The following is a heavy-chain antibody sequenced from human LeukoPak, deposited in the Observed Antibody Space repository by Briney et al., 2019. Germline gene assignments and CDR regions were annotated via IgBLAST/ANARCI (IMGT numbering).Heavy chain of an antibody. Sequence: ASVNVSCKVSGYTLSKISIHWVRQAPGKGLEWMGGFHPKDGETIYTQKFQGRVTVTEDISTDTAYMELSSLRFEDTAVYYCTTGVHTTVISYFDYWGQGILVTVSS. CDR1: GYTLSKIS. D-gene: IGHD2-21*01. V-gene: IGHV1-24*01. CDR3: TTGVHTTVISYFDY. J-gene: IGHJ4*02. CDR2: FHPKDGET.